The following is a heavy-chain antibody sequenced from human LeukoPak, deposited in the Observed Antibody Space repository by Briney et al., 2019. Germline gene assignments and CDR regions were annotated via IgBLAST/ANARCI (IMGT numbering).Heavy chain of an antibody. CDR3: ARDDSGFDP. CDR2: ISTSGSS. J-gene: IGHJ5*02. CDR1: GFTFSSYA. V-gene: IGHV4-4*07. D-gene: IGHD2-21*02. Sequence: GSLRLSCAASGFTFSSYAMSWVRQAPGKGLEWIGRISTSGSSNYNPSLKSRVTMSVDTSKNQFSLKVASVTAADTAVYYCARDDSGFDPWGQGTLVTVSS.